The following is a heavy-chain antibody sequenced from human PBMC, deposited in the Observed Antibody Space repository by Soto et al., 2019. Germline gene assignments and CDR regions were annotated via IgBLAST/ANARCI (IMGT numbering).Heavy chain of an antibody. CDR1: GFNFSSYV. CDR3: AGLYSVSFNDAFDI. D-gene: IGHD1-26*01. V-gene: IGHV3-30*14. CDR2: ISTDGTEK. Sequence: GGSLILSCIASGFNFSSYVIHWVRKAPGKGLEWVALISTDGTEKHYPGSVRGRFTISRDNSKNTLYLQMNSLRTEDTAVYYCAGLYSVSFNDAFDIWGQGTMVTVSS. J-gene: IGHJ3*02.